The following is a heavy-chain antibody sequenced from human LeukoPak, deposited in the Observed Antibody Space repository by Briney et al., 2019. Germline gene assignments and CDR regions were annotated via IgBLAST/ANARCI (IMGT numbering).Heavy chain of an antibody. CDR1: GYTFTSYA. Sequence: GASVKVSCKASGYTFTSYAMNWVRQAPGQGLEWVGWINTNTGNPTYAQGSTGRCGFSMDTAVSTAYLQISSLTAEDTAVYCCARELPLGYYGSSGYESDYWGQGTLVTVSS. CDR2: INTNTGNP. D-gene: IGHD3-22*01. V-gene: IGHV7-4-1*02. CDR3: ARELPLGYYGSSGYESDY. J-gene: IGHJ4*02.